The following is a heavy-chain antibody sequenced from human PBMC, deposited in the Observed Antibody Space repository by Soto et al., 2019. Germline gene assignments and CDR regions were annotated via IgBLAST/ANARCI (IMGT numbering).Heavy chain of an antibody. V-gene: IGHV3-15*01. CDR1: GFTFNDAW. Sequence: PGGSLRLSCAASGFTFNDAWMSWVRQAPGKGLEWVGRIKSKTEGGTIDYAAPVKGRFTISRDDSENTLYLQMNSLKTEDTAVYYCTSAACSSTSCYSRTALDVWGQGTTVTVSS. J-gene: IGHJ6*02. CDR2: IKSKTEGGTI. D-gene: IGHD2-2*02. CDR3: TSAACSSTSCYSRTALDV.